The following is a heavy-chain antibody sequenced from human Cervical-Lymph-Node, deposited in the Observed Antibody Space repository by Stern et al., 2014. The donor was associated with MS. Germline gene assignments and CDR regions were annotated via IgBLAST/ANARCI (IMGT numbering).Heavy chain of an antibody. CDR2: MNPNSGNT. D-gene: IGHD3-10*01. CDR1: GYTFGTLD. CDR3: ARPAYRLRGFGGKPFDA. V-gene: IGHV1-8*01. Sequence: QVQLVQSGAEVKKPGASVKVSCKASGYTFGTLDINWVRQAPGQGLESMGWMNPNSGNTGSAQKFQGRITMTRNTSISTAYMELSGLRSEDTAVYFCARPAYRLRGFGGKPFDAWGQGTLVTV. J-gene: IGHJ4*02.